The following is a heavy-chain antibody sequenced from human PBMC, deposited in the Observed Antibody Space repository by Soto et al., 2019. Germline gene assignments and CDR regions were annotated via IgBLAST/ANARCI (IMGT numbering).Heavy chain of an antibody. D-gene: IGHD3-3*01. CDR2: IYYSGST. CDR3: ARHAGNCDFWSGYYYVAFYI. Sequence: QVQLQESGPGLVKPSETLSLTCTVSGGSISSYYWSWIRQPPGKGLEWIGYIYYSGSTNYNPSLKSRVTISVDTSKNQFCLKLSSVTAADTAVYYCARHAGNCDFWSGYYYVAFYIWGQGTMVTVSS. J-gene: IGHJ3*02. V-gene: IGHV4-59*08. CDR1: GGSISSYY.